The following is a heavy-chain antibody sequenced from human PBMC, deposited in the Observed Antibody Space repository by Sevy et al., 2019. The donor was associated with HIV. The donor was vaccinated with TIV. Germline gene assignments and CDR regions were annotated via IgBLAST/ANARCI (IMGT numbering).Heavy chain of an antibody. CDR1: GYTFTSYG. V-gene: IGHV1-18*04. D-gene: IGHD1-26*01. CDR2: ISGYSGNT. J-gene: IGHJ4*02. Sequence: ASVKVSCKASGYTFTSYGISWVRQAPGQGLEWMGWISGYSGNTDSAQKFQGRVTMTTETYTTTAYMELRSLRSDDTAVYYCVRDSVGRSRTRYFDYWGQGTLVTVSS. CDR3: VRDSVGRSRTRYFDY.